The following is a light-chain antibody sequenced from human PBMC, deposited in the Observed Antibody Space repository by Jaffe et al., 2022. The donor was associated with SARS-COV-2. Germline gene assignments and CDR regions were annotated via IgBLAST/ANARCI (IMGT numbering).Light chain of an antibody. CDR1: QSISSY. V-gene: IGKV1-39*01. J-gene: IGKJ1*01. Sequence: DIQMTQSPSSLSASEGDRVTITCRASQSISSYLNWYQRKPGKAPNLLISAASSLQTGVPSRFSGSGSGTDFTLTISSLQPEDFATYYCQQSYSTPPTFGQGTKVEIK. CDR3: QQSYSTPPT. CDR2: AAS.